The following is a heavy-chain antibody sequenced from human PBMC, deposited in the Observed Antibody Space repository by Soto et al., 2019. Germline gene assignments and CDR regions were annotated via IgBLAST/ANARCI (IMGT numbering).Heavy chain of an antibody. Sequence: ASVKVSCKASGGTFSSYAISWVRQALGQGLEWMGGIIPIFGTANYAQKFQGRVTIIADESTSTAYLELSSLISEDTAVYYCARDLRDDDGFDPWGQGTLVTVSS. J-gene: IGHJ5*02. CDR1: GGTFSSYA. D-gene: IGHD3-16*01. V-gene: IGHV1-69*13. CDR3: ARDLRDDDGFDP. CDR2: IIPIFGTA.